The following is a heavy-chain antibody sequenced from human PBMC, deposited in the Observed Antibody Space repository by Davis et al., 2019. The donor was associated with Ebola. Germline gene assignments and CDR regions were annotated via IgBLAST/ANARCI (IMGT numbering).Heavy chain of an antibody. Sequence: ASVKVSCKASGYTFTSYYMHWVRQAPGQGLEWLGIINPSGGSTSYAQKFQGRVTMTRDTSTSTVYMELSSLRSEDTAVYYCARDKYSYGKIYGMDVWGQGTTVTVSS. J-gene: IGHJ6*02. CDR1: GYTFTSYY. CDR2: INPSGGST. D-gene: IGHD5-18*01. CDR3: ARDKYSYGKIYGMDV. V-gene: IGHV1-46*01.